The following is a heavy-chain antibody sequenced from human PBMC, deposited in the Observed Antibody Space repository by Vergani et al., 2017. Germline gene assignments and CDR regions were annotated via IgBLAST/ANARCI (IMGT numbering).Heavy chain of an antibody. CDR2: IYYSGST. D-gene: IGHD6-19*01. CDR3: ASLAVAGPFDD. Sequence: QVQLQESGPGLVKPSETLSLTCTVSGGSISSYYWSWIRQPPGKGLEWIGYIYYSGSTNYNPSLKSRVTISVDTSKNEFSLKLSSVTAADTAVYYCASLAVAGPFDDWGQGTLVTVSS. J-gene: IGHJ4*02. CDR1: GGSISSYY. V-gene: IGHV4-59*01.